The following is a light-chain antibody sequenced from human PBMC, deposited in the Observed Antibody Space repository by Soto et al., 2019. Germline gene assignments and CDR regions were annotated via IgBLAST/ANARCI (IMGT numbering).Light chain of an antibody. V-gene: IGKV3-20*01. Sequence: EIVLKQSPGPLSLSPGERATLSCRASQSVSSSYLAWYQQKPGQAPRLLIYGASSRATGIPDSFSGSGSGTDVTLIISRLEPEDFAVYYYQQYGSSPLFTFGPGTKVDIK. CDR2: GAS. CDR3: QQYGSSPLFT. J-gene: IGKJ3*01. CDR1: QSVSSSY.